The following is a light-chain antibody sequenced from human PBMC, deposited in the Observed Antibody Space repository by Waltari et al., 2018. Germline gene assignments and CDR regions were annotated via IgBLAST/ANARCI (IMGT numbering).Light chain of an antibody. CDR1: QSLLHSNGFNY. Sequence: DIVLTQSPPSLPVTPGDPASISCRSRQSLLHSNGFNYLDWFVQKPGQSPQLLIYLGSNRASGVPDRVTGSGSGTDFTLQISRVEAEDVGVYFCMQTTQTPWTFGQGTKVEI. CDR2: LGS. J-gene: IGKJ1*01. CDR3: MQTTQTPWT. V-gene: IGKV2-28*01.